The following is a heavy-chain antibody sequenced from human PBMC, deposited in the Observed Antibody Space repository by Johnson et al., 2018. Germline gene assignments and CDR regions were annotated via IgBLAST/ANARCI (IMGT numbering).Heavy chain of an antibody. CDR1: GGTFGSSA. J-gene: IGHJ6*02. D-gene: IGHD2-21*02. V-gene: IGHV1-69*01. CDR3: APKYCGDDCYSLYYYGMDV. Sequence: VQLVESGTAVKKPGSSVKVSCKASGGTFGSSAISWVRQAPGQGLEWMGGIFSMFGTPKYAQKFQDRVTNTPDESASTAYMDLSSLRSEDTAVYYCAPKYCGDDCYSLYYYGMDVWGQGTTVTVSS. CDR2: IFSMFGTP.